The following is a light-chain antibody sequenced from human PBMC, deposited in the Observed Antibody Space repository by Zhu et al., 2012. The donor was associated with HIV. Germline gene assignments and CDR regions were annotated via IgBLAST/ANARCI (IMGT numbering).Light chain of an antibody. J-gene: IGKJ1*01. V-gene: IGKV3-11*01. CDR2: HAS. CDR3: QERSNWPPT. CDR1: QSVSSY. Sequence: ENVLTQSPATLSLSPGKRVTLSCRASQSVSSYLAWYQQKPGQAPRLLIYHASNRATGIPARFSGSGSGTDFTLTISSVEPEDSAVYYCQERSNWPPTFGQGTKVEIK.